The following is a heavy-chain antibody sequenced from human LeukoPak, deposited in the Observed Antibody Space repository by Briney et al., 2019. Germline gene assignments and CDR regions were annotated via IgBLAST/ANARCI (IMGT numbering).Heavy chain of an antibody. Sequence: PSETLSLTCTVSGGSISSYYWSWIRQPPGKGLEWIGYIYYSGSTNYNPSLKSRVTISVDTSKNQFSLKLSSVTAADTAVYYCARRESSIAVAGTGSYYYYMDVWGKGTTVTVSS. J-gene: IGHJ6*03. D-gene: IGHD6-13*01. V-gene: IGHV4-59*08. CDR2: IYYSGST. CDR1: GGSISSYY. CDR3: ARRESSIAVAGTGSYYYYMDV.